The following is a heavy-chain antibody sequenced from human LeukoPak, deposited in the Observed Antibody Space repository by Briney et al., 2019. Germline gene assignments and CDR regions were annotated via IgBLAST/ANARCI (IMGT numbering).Heavy chain of an antibody. J-gene: IGHJ3*02. V-gene: IGHV4-34*01. D-gene: IGHD3-10*01. CDR1: GGSFSGYY. Sequence: SETLSLTCAVYGGSFSGYYWSWIRQPPGKGLEWIGEINHSGSTNYNPSLKSRVTISVDTSKNQFSLKLSSVTAADTAVYYCARDPDTFHSGSYLDVFDMWGQGTMVTVSS. CDR2: INHSGST. CDR3: ARDPDTFHSGSYLDVFDM.